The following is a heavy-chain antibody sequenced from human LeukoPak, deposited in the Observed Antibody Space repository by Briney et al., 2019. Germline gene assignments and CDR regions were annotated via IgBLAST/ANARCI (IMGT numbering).Heavy chain of an antibody. Sequence: SETLSLTCAVYGGSFSGYYWSWIRQPPGKGLEWIGEINHSGSTNYNPSLKSRVTISVDTSKNQFSLKLSSVTAADTAVYYCARGFPTYSSDRNYYYYYGMGVWGQGTTVTVSS. CDR1: GGSFSGYY. D-gene: IGHD6-19*01. CDR2: INHSGST. J-gene: IGHJ6*02. V-gene: IGHV4-34*01. CDR3: ARGFPTYSSDRNYYYYYGMGV.